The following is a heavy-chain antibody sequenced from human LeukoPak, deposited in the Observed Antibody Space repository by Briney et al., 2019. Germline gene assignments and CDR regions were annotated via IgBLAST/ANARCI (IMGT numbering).Heavy chain of an antibody. CDR1: GYTFTSYG. CDR3: ARDGRPDIVVVPASNWFDP. J-gene: IGHJ5*02. D-gene: IGHD2-2*01. V-gene: IGHV1-18*01. CDR2: ISAYNGNT. Sequence: GASVKVSCKASGYTFTSYGISWVRQAPGQGLEWMGWISAYNGNTNYAQKLQGRVTMTTDTSTSTAYMELRSLRSDDTAVYYCARDGRPDIVVVPASNWFDPWGQGTLVTVSS.